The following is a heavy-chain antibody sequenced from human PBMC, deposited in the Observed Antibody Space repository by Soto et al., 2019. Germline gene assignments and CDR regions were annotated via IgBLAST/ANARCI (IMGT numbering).Heavy chain of an antibody. CDR2: IYYSGST. CDR1: GGSISSGGYY. V-gene: IGHV4-31*03. Sequence: QVQLQESGPGLVKPSQTLSLTCTVSGGSISSGGYYWSWIRQHPGKGLEWIGYIYYSGSTYYNPSLKSRVTISVDTSKNQFSLKLSSVTAADTAVYYCARVDGYMTPGPTPTRDPTNDWGQGTLVTVSS. D-gene: IGHD5-12*01. J-gene: IGHJ4*02. CDR3: ARVDGYMTPGPTPTRDPTND.